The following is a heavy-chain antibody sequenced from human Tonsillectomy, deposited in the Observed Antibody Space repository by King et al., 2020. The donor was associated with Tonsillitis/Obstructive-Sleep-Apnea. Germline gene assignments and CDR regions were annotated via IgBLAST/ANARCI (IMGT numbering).Heavy chain of an antibody. CDR3: AKGTYYDFWSGERAFDI. J-gene: IGHJ3*02. Sequence: VQLVESGGGLVQPGGSLRLSCAASGFTFSSYAMSWVRQAPGKGLEWVSAISGSGGSTYCADSVKGRFTISRDNSKNTLYLQMNSLRAEDTAVYYCAKGTYYDFWSGERAFDIWGQGTMVTVSS. V-gene: IGHV3-23*04. CDR2: ISGSGGST. CDR1: GFTFSSYA. D-gene: IGHD3-3*01.